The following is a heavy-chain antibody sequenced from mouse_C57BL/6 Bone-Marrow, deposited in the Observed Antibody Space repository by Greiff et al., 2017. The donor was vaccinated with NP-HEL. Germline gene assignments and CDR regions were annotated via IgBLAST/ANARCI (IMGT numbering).Heavy chain of an antibody. V-gene: IGHV1-55*01. J-gene: IGHJ3*01. D-gene: IGHD2-4*01. CDR1: GYTFTSYW. CDR2: IYPGSGST. Sequence: QVQLQQSGAELVKPGASVKMSCKASGYTFTSYWITWVKQRPGQGLEWIGDIYPGSGSTNYNEKFKSKATLTVDTSSSTAYMQLSSLTSEDSAVYYCARGYYDYDWFAYWGQGTLVTVSA. CDR3: ARGYYDYDWFAY.